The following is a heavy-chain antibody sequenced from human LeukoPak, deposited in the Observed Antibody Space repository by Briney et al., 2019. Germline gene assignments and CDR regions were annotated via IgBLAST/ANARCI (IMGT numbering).Heavy chain of an antibody. J-gene: IGHJ4*02. CDR3: AATRAYYYDSSGYSH. Sequence: GGSLRLSCAASGFTVSSNYMSWVRQAPGKGLEWVSVIYSGGSTYYADSVKGRFTISRNNSKNTLYLQMNSLRAEDTAVYYCAATRAYYYDSSGYSHWGQGTLVTVSS. V-gene: IGHV3-53*01. CDR2: IYSGGST. D-gene: IGHD3-22*01. CDR1: GFTVSSNY.